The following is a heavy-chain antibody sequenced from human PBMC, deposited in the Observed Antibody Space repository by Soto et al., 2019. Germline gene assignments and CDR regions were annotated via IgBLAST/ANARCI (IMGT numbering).Heavy chain of an antibody. J-gene: IGHJ6*02. Sequence: QVQLQESGPGLVKPSGTLSLTCTVSGGSISSSNWWIWVRQPPGKGLEWIGEIYHSESTNYNPSLKSRVSISVDKSKNHFSLKLSSVTAADTAVYYCARDHRAFSVTTAELSYYGMDVWGQGTTVTVSS. CDR2: IYHSEST. V-gene: IGHV4-4*02. CDR3: ARDHRAFSVTTAELSYYGMDV. D-gene: IGHD4-17*01. CDR1: GGSISSSNW.